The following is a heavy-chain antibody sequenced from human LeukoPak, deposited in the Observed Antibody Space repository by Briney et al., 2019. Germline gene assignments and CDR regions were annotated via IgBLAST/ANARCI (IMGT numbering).Heavy chain of an antibody. CDR2: ISSSGSTI. V-gene: IGHV3-11*01. D-gene: IGHD3-16*01. CDR3: ARDLIMITQVSDY. J-gene: IGHJ4*02. CDR1: GFTFSDYY. Sequence: GGSLRLSCAASGFTFSDYYMSWIRQAPGKGLEWVSYISSSGSTIYYADSVKGQFTISRDNAKNSLYLQMNSLRAEDTAVYYCARDLIMITQVSDYWGQGTLVTVSS.